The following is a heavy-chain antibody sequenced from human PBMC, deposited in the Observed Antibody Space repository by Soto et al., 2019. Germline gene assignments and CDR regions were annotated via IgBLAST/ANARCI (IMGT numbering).Heavy chain of an antibody. CDR1: GGTFSSYT. CDR2: IIPILGIA. J-gene: IGHJ4*02. V-gene: IGHV1-69*02. CDR3: AHGGTTATMPSWGFDH. D-gene: IGHD2-2*01. Sequence: ASVKVSCKASGGTFSSYTISWVRQAPGQGLEWMGRIIPILGIANYAQKFQGRVTITADKSTSTAYMELSSLRSEDTAVYYCAHGGTTATMPSWGFDHWGQGTLVTVSS.